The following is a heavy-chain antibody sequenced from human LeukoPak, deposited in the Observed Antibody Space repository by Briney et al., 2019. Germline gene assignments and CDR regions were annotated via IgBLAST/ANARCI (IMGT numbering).Heavy chain of an antibody. J-gene: IGHJ4*02. CDR3: ARGRSPVD. V-gene: IGHV4-34*01. CDR2: INHSGST. D-gene: IGHD2-15*01. CDR1: GRSFSGYY. Sequence: PSETLSLTCAVYGRSFSGYYWNWIRQPPGKGLEWVGEINHSGSTNYNPSLKSRVTISIDTSKTQFSLKLTSVTAADTAVYYCARGRSPVDWGQGTLVTVSS.